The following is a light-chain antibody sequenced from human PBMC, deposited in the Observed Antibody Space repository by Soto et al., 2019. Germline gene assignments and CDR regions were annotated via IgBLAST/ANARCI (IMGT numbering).Light chain of an antibody. V-gene: IGLV2-14*01. J-gene: IGLJ3*02. Sequence: QSALTQPASVSGSPGQSLTISCTGTSSDVGGYNYVSWYQQHPGKAPKLMIYDVSNRPSGVSNRFSGSKSGKTASLTISGHQAEDEADYYCSSYTRSSTLVFGGGTKVTVL. CDR3: SSYTRSSTLV. CDR1: SSDVGGYNY. CDR2: DVS.